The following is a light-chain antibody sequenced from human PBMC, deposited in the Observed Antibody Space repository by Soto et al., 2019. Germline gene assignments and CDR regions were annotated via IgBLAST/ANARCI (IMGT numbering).Light chain of an antibody. CDR2: LGS. J-gene: IGKJ1*01. CDR3: MQALQTPWT. V-gene: IGKV2-28*01. CDR1: QSLLDSNGYNY. Sequence: DIVMTQSPLSLPVTPGEPASISCRSRQSLLDSNGYNYLDWYLQKPGQSPQLLIYLGSNRASGVPDRFSGSGSGTDFTLKISRVEAEDVGVYYCMQALQTPWTFGQGTKVDIK.